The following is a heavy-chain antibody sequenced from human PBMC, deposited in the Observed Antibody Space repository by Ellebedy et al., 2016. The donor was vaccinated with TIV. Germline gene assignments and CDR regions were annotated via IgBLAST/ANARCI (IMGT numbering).Heavy chain of an antibody. CDR2: IYYSGST. CDR3: ARLGTSSDY. V-gene: IGHV4-59*08. D-gene: IGHD1-1*01. Sequence: MPGGSLRLSCTVSGGSISSYYWSWIRQPPGKGLEWIGYIYYSGSTNYNPSLKSRVTISVDTSKNQFSLKLSSVTAADTAVYYCARLGTSSDYWGQGTLVTVSS. CDR1: GGSISSYY. J-gene: IGHJ4*02.